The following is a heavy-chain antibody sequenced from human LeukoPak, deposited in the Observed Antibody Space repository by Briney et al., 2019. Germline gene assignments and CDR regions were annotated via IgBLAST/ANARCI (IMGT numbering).Heavy chain of an antibody. Sequence: GGSLRLSCAASGFTFSSYGMHWVRQAPGKGLEWVAFIRYDGSNKYYADSVKGRFTISRDNSKNTLYLQMNSLRAEDTAVYYCAKVGGAAARPQRVQHWGQGTLVTVSS. J-gene: IGHJ1*01. CDR2: IRYDGSNK. CDR3: AKVGGAAARPQRVQH. D-gene: IGHD6-13*01. V-gene: IGHV3-30*02. CDR1: GFTFSSYG.